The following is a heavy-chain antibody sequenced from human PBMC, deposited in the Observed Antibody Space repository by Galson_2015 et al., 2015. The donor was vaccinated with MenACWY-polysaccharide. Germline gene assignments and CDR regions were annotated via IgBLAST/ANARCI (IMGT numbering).Heavy chain of an antibody. J-gene: IGHJ4*02. CDR2: ILGSGST. V-gene: IGHV4-31*03. CDR3: ARGIYCGGDCYSGTDY. Sequence: TLSLTCTVSGGSVSDGAIHHWTWLRQHPGRGLEWIGFILGSGSTYVNPSLRSRVSISRDTSKNQFSLGLSSVTGADTAVYYCARGIYCGGDCYSGTDYWGQGTLVTVSS. CDR1: GGSVSDGAIHH. D-gene: IGHD2-21*02.